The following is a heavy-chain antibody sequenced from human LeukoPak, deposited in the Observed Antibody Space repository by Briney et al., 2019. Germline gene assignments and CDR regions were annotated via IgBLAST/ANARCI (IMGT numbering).Heavy chain of an antibody. V-gene: IGHV3-30-3*01. CDR3: ASPPHSIAGDCGGDCYTPLGY. CDR1: GFTFSSYA. CDR2: ISYDGSNK. Sequence: QPGRSLRLSCAASGFTFSSYAMHWVRQAPGKGLEWVAVISYDGSNKYYADSVKGRFTISRDNSKNTLYLQMNSLRAEDTAVYYCASPPHSIAGDCGGDCYTPLGYWGQGTLVTVSS. D-gene: IGHD2-21*02. J-gene: IGHJ4*02.